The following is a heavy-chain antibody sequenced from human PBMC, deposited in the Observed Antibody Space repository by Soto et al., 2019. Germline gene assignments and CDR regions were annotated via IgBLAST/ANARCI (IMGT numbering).Heavy chain of an antibody. CDR3: ARGGGEIVVAPAVPDAFYM. J-gene: IGHJ3*02. D-gene: IGHD2-2*01. Sequence: ASLKVSCKASGYTFTGYYMHWVRQAPGQGLEWMGWINPNSGGTNYAQKFQGWVTMTRDTSISTAYMELSRLRSDATAVYYCARGGGEIVVAPAVPDAFYMWGQGTMVTVS. CDR2: INPNSGGT. CDR1: GYTFTGYY. V-gene: IGHV1-2*04.